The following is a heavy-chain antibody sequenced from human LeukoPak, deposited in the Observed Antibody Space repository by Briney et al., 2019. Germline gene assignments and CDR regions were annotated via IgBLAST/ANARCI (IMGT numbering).Heavy chain of an antibody. D-gene: IGHD5-18*01. J-gene: IGHJ5*02. V-gene: IGHV4-30-4*01. Sequence: TSETLSLTCTVSGGSISSGDYYWSWIRQPPGKGLEWIGYIYYSGSTYYNPSLKSRVTISVDTSKNQFSLKLTSVTAADAAVYYCATRGYSYGHNWFDPWGQGTLVTVSS. CDR1: GGSISSGDYY. CDR2: IYYSGST. CDR3: ATRGYSYGHNWFDP.